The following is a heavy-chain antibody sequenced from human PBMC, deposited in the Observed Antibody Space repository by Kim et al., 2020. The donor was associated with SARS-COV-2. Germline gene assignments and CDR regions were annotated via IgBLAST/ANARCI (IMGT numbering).Heavy chain of an antibody. CDR3: AKDMGGRGNYDYVWGSYRFSAFDI. D-gene: IGHD3-16*02. CDR2: ISWNSGSI. J-gene: IGHJ3*02. V-gene: IGHV3-9*01. Sequence: GGSLRLSCAASGFTFGDYAMHWVRQAPGKGLEWVSGISWNSGSIGYADSVKGRFTISRDNAKNSLYLQMNSLRAEDTALYYCAKDMGGRGNYDYVWGSYRFSAFDIWGQGTMVTVSS. CDR1: GFTFGDYA.